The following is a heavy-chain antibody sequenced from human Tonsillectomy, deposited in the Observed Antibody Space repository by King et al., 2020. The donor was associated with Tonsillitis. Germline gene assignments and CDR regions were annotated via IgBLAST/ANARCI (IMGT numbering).Heavy chain of an antibody. D-gene: IGHD3-22*01. J-gene: IGHJ5*02. V-gene: IGHV1-18*04. Sequence: QLVQSGAEVKKPGASVKVSCKASGYTFTSYGISWVRQAPGQGLEWMGWISAYNGNTNYAQKLQGRVTMTTDTSTSTAYMELRSLRSDDTAVYYCARDRGGPGYYDSSGLLNWFDPWGQGTLVTVPS. CDR1: GYTFTSYG. CDR2: ISAYNGNT. CDR3: ARDRGGPGYYDSSGLLNWFDP.